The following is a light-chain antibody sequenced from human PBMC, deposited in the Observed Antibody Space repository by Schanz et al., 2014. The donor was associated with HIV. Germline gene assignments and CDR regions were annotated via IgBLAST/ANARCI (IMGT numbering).Light chain of an antibody. J-gene: IGLJ2*01. Sequence: QSVLTQPASVSGSPGQSVTISCTGTSSDVGAYNYVSWYQQYPGKAPKVMIYDVSNRPSGVSNRFSGSKSGSTASLTIFGLQAEDETDYYCSSYSTSDTLVFGGGTKLTVL. CDR2: DVS. V-gene: IGLV2-14*01. CDR1: SSDVGAYNY. CDR3: SSYSTSDTLV.